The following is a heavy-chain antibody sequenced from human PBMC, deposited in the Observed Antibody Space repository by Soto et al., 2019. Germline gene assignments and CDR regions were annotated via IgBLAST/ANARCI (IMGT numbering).Heavy chain of an antibody. Sequence: SETLSLTCTVSGGSISSTSHHWAWIRQAPGKGLEWIGSIYYSGTTNYNPSLKSRLTIFVDTSKNEVSLKLSSVTAADTAVYYCARPKLGIGYYYYYMDVWGKGTTVTVSS. CDR2: IYYSGTT. J-gene: IGHJ6*03. D-gene: IGHD7-27*01. V-gene: IGHV4-39*01. CDR1: GGSISSTSHH. CDR3: ARPKLGIGYYYYYMDV.